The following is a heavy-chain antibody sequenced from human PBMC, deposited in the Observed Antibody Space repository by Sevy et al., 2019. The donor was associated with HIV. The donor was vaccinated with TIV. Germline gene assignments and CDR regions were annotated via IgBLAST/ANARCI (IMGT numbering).Heavy chain of an antibody. Sequence: SETLSLTCTVSGGSINSDHWNWIRQPPGKGLDWIGYVYYTLGTNYIPSLQNRVTISVDRTKNQFSLKLTSVTAADTPVYYCARRNDFDIWGQGTMVTVSS. CDR3: ARRNDFDI. V-gene: IGHV4-59*08. J-gene: IGHJ3*02. CDR1: GGSINSDH. CDR2: VYYTLGT.